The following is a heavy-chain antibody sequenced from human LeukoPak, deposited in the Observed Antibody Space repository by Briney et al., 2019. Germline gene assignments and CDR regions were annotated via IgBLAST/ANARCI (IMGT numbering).Heavy chain of an antibody. D-gene: IGHD3-10*01. V-gene: IGHV4-31*03. CDR3: ARVYPANYGSGSFDY. J-gene: IGHJ4*02. CDR2: IYYSGST. Sequence: PSHTLSLTCTVSGGSISSGGYYWSWIRQHPGKGLEWIGYIYYSGSTYYNPSLKSRVTISVDTSKNQFSLKLSSVTAADTAVYYCARVYPANYGSGSFDYWGQGTLVTVSS. CDR1: GGSISSGGYY.